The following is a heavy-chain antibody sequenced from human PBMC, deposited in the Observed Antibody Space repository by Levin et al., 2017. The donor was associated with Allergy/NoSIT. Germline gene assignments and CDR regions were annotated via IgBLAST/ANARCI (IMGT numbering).Heavy chain of an antibody. CDR1: GFTFSSYW. D-gene: IGHD1-26*01. Sequence: ASVKVSCAASGFTFSSYWMNWVRQAPGKGLECVANIKHDGSDKNYADSVKGRFTISRDNAKKSVFLQMNSRGVEDTAVYYCARNRGWETIDSWGQGTLVIVSS. V-gene: IGHV3-7*01. J-gene: IGHJ4*02. CDR2: IKHDGSDK. CDR3: ARNRGWETIDS.